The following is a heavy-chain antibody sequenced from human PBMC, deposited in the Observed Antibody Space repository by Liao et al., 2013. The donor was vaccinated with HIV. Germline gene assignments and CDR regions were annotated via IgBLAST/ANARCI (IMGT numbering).Heavy chain of an antibody. D-gene: IGHD3-3*01. CDR1: GGFISSGGYS. Sequence: QLQLQESGSGLVKPSQTLSLTCAVSGGFISSGGYSWSWIRQPPGKGLEWIGYIYHSGSTYYNPSLKSRVTMSLDKSKNQFSLKLSSVTAADTAVYYCAREPYITWLEWQFPPYYMDVWGKGTTVTVSS. CDR3: AREPYITWLEWQFPPYYMDV. J-gene: IGHJ6*03. CDR2: IYHSGST. V-gene: IGHV4-30-2*01.